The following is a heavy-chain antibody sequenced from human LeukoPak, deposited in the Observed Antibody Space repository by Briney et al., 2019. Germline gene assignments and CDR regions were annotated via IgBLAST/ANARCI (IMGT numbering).Heavy chain of an antibody. V-gene: IGHV3-23*01. Sequence: PGGSLRLSCAASGFTFSSHAMSWVRQAPGKGLGWVASISGSGYSTYYADSVKGRFTISTDNSKNTVFLHMNSPRAEDTAVYYCAKATYSSSWNLYFDFWGQGTLVTVSS. CDR1: GFTFSSHA. CDR3: AKATYSSSWNLYFDF. J-gene: IGHJ4*02. CDR2: ISGSGYST. D-gene: IGHD6-13*01.